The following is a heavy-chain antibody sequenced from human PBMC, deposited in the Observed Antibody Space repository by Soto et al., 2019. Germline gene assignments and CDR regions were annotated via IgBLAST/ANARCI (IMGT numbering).Heavy chain of an antibody. J-gene: IGHJ4*02. V-gene: IGHV3-48*03. CDR3: ARVVPVRGYYSYYFDY. Sequence: PGGSLRLSCAASGFTFSSYEMNWVRQAPGKGLEWVSYISSSGSTIYYADSVKGRFTISRDNAKNSLYLQMNSLRAEDTAVYYCARVVPVRGYYSYYFDYWGQGTLVTVSS. D-gene: IGHD3-22*01. CDR1: GFTFSSYE. CDR2: ISSSGSTI.